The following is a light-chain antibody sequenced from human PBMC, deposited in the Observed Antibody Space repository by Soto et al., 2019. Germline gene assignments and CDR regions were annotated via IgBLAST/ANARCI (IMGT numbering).Light chain of an antibody. CDR3: QQYCSSPPVT. Sequence: EIVLTQSPGTLSLSPGERATLSCRASQSVSSSYLAWYQQKPGQAPRLLIYGASSRATGIPDRFSGSGSGTDFTLTISSLEPEDFAVYYCQQYCSSPPVTFGQGIRLEIK. CDR1: QSVSSSY. V-gene: IGKV3-20*01. J-gene: IGKJ5*01. CDR2: GAS.